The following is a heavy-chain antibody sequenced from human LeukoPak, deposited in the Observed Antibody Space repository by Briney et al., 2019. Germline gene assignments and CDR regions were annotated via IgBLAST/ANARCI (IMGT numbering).Heavy chain of an antibody. J-gene: IGHJ4*02. Sequence: GGSLRLSCAASGFTFSSYAMHWVRQAPGKGLEWEAVISYDGSNKYYADSVKGRFTISRDNSKNTLYLQMNSLRAEDTAVYYCARDLVAAAAPDYWGQGTLATVSS. CDR2: ISYDGSNK. D-gene: IGHD6-13*01. V-gene: IGHV3-30-3*01. CDR1: GFTFSSYA. CDR3: ARDLVAAAAPDY.